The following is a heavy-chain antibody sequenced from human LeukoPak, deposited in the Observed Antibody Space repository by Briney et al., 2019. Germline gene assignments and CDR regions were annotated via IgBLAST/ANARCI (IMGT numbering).Heavy chain of an antibody. CDR3: AKDQEVVPGDAFDI. CDR1: GFAFSSYA. J-gene: IGHJ3*02. Sequence: GGSLRLSCAASGFAFSSYAMSWVRQAPGKGLEWVSAISGSGGSTYYADSVKGRFTISRDNSKNTLYLQMNSLRDEDTGVYYCAKDQEVVPGDAFDIWGQGTMVTVSS. CDR2: ISGSGGST. V-gene: IGHV3-23*01. D-gene: IGHD2-2*01.